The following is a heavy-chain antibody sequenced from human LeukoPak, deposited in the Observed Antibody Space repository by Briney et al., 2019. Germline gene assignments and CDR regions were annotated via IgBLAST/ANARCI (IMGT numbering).Heavy chain of an antibody. CDR1: GGSISSSNW. D-gene: IGHD6-19*01. CDR2: INHSGST. CDR3: ARRRAVAGTFGY. V-gene: IGHV4-4*02. Sequence: KASETLSLTCAASGGSISSSNWWSWVRQPPGKGLEWIGEINHSGSTNYNPSLKSRVTVSAATSKNQFSLKLSSVTAADTAVYYCARRRAVAGTFGYWGQGTLVTVSS. J-gene: IGHJ4*02.